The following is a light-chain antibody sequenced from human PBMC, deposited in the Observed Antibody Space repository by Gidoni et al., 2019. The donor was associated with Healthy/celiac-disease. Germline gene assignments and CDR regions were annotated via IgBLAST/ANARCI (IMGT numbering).Light chain of an antibody. CDR1: QGISSY. V-gene: IGKV1-9*01. Sequence: IRLTQSPSFLSASVGDRVTITCRASQGISSYLAWYQQKPGKAPKLLIYAASTLQSGVPSRFSGSGSGTEFTLTISSLQPEDFATYYCQQLNSYPRTFGQGTKLEIK. CDR3: QQLNSYPRT. CDR2: AAS. J-gene: IGKJ2*01.